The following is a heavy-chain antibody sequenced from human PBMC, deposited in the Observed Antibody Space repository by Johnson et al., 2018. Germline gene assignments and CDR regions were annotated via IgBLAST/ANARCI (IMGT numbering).Heavy chain of an antibody. V-gene: IGHV4-59*11. Sequence: QVQLQESGPGLVNPSDTLSLICAVSGVPLSLHQWNWIRQPPGKGLEWIGVIYENGGTNFNPSLKSRVTISVDTSKNQFSRKMGSVTAADTAVYYLAIESFSIRTGDDGCDMWGQGTMVIGSS. CDR3: AIESFSIRTGDDGCDM. CDR1: GVPLSLHQ. D-gene: IGHD2/OR15-2a*01. CDR2: IYENGGT. J-gene: IGHJ3*02.